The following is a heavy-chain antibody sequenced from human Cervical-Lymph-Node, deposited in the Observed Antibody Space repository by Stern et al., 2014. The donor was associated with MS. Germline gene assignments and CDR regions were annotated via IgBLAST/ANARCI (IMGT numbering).Heavy chain of an antibody. CDR2: IIAYNGNT. V-gene: IGHV1-18*01. CDR3: AIGLLGSENAFDI. J-gene: IGHJ3*02. D-gene: IGHD2-15*01. Sequence: DQLVESGAAVKKPGASVKVSCKASGYHFTSSGVSWVRQAHGQGLAWMGWIIAYNGNTNYAQKLQGRVTMTTDTSTSTAYMELRSLRSDDTAVYYCAIGLLGSENAFDIWGQGTMVTVSS. CDR1: GYHFTSSG.